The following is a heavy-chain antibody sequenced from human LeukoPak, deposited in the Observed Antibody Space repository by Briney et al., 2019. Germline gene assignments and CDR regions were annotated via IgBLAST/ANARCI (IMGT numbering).Heavy chain of an antibody. J-gene: IGHJ5*02. CDR2: INPSSGGT. CDR1: GYTFTGYY. D-gene: IGHD6-13*01. CDR3: ARGPYSSSWYRKNWFDP. V-gene: IGHV1-2*02. Sequence: ASVKVSCKASGYTFTGYYMHWVRQAPGQGLEWMGWINPSSGGTNYAQKFQGRVTMTRDTSISTAYMELSRLRSDDTAVYYCARGPYSSSWYRKNWFDPWGQGTLVTVSS.